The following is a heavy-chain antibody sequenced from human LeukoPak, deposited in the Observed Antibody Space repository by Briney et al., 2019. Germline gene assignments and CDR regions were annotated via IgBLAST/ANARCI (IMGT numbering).Heavy chain of an antibody. CDR1: GGTFSSYA. Sequence: GASVKVSCKASGGTFSSYATSWVRQAPGQGLEWMGRIIPIFGTANYAQKFQGRVTITTDESTSTAYMELSSLRSEDTAVYYCARDPDSSGYQNWGQGTLVTVSS. D-gene: IGHD3-22*01. CDR2: IIPIFGTA. J-gene: IGHJ4*02. V-gene: IGHV1-69*05. CDR3: ARDPDSSGYQN.